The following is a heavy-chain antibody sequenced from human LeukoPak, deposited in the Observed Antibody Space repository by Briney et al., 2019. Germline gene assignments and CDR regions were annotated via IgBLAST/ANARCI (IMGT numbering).Heavy chain of an antibody. D-gene: IGHD1-26*01. V-gene: IGHV3-23*01. CDR3: AKDRHPSQYSSGRYFHFDY. Sequence: GGSLRLSCAASGFTFSSYAMSWVRQAPGKGLEWVSAISGSGGSTYYADSVKGRFTISRDNSKNTLYLQMNSLRAEDTAVYYCAKDRHPSQYSSGRYFHFDYWGQGTLVTVSS. CDR2: ISGSGGST. CDR1: GFTFSSYA. J-gene: IGHJ4*02.